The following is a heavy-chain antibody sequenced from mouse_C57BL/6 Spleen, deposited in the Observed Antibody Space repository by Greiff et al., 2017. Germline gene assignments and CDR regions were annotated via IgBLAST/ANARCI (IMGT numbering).Heavy chain of an antibody. D-gene: IGHD2-3*01. V-gene: IGHV5-4*01. Sequence: EVQGVESGGGLVKPGGSLKLSCAASGFTFSSYAMSWVRQTPEKRLEWVATISDGGSYTYYPDNVKGRFTISRDNAKNNLYLQMSHLKSEDTAMYYCARDDEDAMDYWGQGTSVTVSS. CDR1: GFTFSSYA. CDR2: ISDGGSYT. CDR3: ARDDEDAMDY. J-gene: IGHJ4*01.